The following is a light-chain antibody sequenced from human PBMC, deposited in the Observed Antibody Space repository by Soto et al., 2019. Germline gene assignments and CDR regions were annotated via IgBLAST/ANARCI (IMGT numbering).Light chain of an antibody. J-gene: IGLJ2*01. CDR1: SSNIGAGYD. V-gene: IGLV1-40*01. CDR3: QSYDSSLSGNVV. CDR2: SNI. Sequence: QSVLTQPPSVSGAPGQRVTISCTGSSSNIGAGYDVHWYQQLPGTAPKLLIYSNINRPSGVPDRFSGSKSGTSASLAITGLQAEDEADYYCQSYDSSLSGNVVFGGGTKLTVL.